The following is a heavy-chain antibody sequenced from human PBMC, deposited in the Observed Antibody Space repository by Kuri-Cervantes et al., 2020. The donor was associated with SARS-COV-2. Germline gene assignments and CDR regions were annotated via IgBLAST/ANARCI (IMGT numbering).Heavy chain of an antibody. V-gene: IGHV3-30*02. Sequence: GGSLRLSCAASGFTFSSYSMNWVRQAPGKGLEWVAFIRYDGSNKYYADSVKGRFTISRDNSKNTLYLQMNSLRAEDTAVYYCAKVVSYRYYYYMDVWGKGTTVTVSS. CDR3: AKVVSYRYYYYMDV. D-gene: IGHD1-26*01. CDR2: IRYDGSNK. CDR1: GFTFSSYS. J-gene: IGHJ6*03.